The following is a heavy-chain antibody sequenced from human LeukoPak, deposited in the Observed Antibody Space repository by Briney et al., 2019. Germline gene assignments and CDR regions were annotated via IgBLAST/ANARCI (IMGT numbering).Heavy chain of an antibody. CDR1: GDSVSSNSGA. V-gene: IGHV6-1*01. J-gene: IGHJ5*02. D-gene: IGHD1-26*01. CDR2: TYYRSKWSN. CDR3: ARGGSGGCRLGPTCAFDP. Sequence: SQTLSLTCAISGDSVSSNSGAWNWIRQSPSRGLEWLGWTYYRSKWSNDYAVSVRSRITINADTSKNQFSLQLNSVTPEDTAVYYCARGGSGGCRLGPTCAFDPWGQGTLVTVSA.